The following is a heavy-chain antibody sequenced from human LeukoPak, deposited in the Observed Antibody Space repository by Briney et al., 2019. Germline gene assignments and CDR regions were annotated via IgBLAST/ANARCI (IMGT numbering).Heavy chain of an antibody. Sequence: ASVKVSCKASGYTFTSYDINWVRQATGQGLEWMGWMKPNSGNTGYAQKFQGRVTITRNTSISTAYMELSSLRSEDTAVYYCARSGYCSGGSCYSDYWGQGPLVTVSS. V-gene: IGHV1-8*02. J-gene: IGHJ4*02. D-gene: IGHD2-15*01. CDR1: GYTFTSYD. CDR2: MKPNSGNT. CDR3: ARSGYCSGGSCYSDY.